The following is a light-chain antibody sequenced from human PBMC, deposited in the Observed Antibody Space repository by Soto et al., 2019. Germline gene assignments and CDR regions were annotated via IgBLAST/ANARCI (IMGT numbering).Light chain of an antibody. CDR2: DAS. CDR3: QQFNNWPRT. V-gene: IGKV3-15*01. J-gene: IGKJ1*01. Sequence: EIVMTQSPATLSVSPWERATLSCRASQSVSSNVAWYQQKPGQAPRLLIYDASTRATAIPARFSGGGSGTEFTLTISSLQSEDFAFYYCQQFNNWPRTFGQGTKVDIK. CDR1: QSVSSN.